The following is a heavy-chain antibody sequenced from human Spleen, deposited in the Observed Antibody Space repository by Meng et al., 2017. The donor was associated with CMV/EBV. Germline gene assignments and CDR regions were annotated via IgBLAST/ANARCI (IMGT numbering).Heavy chain of an antibody. D-gene: IGHD1-1*01. CDR3: ARILPLAGYFDS. Sequence: SGRPITRPYRGAVGPQPPKKGLEWIGEIYHSGTTRYNPSLNSRVILSVDKSKNQISLKLTSLTAADTAVYYCARILPLAGYFDSWGQGTLVTVSS. J-gene: IGHJ4*02. V-gene: IGHV4-4*02. CDR1: GRPITRPYR. CDR2: IYHSGTT.